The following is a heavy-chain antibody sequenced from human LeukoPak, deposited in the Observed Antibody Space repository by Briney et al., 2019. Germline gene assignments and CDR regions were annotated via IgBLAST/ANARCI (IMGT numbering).Heavy chain of an antibody. CDR2: IYYSGST. CDR1: GGSISSYY. J-gene: IGHJ4*02. CDR3: ARGDDDSSGYYSYYFDY. D-gene: IGHD3-22*01. Sequence: SSETLSLTCTVSGGSISSYYWSWIRQPPGKGLEWIGYIYYSGSTNYNPSLKSRVTISVDTSKNQFSLKLSSVTAADTAVYYCARGDDDSSGYYSYYFDYWGQGTLVTVSS. V-gene: IGHV4-59*08.